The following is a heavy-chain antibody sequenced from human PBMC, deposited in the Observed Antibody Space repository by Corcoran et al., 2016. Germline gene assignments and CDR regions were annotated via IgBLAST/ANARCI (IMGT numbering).Heavy chain of an antibody. CDR1: GGSLSSYY. J-gene: IGHJ4*02. CDR3: ARGLNGDSVY. Sequence: QVQLQQWGAGLLKPSETLSLTCAVFGGSLSSYYWSWVRQSPGKGLDWIGEINDSGSTNYNPSLRSRVDISVDTAKNQFSLKLTSVTAAETAVYYCARGLNGDSVYWGQGTLVTVSS. D-gene: IGHD4-17*01. CDR2: INDSGST. V-gene: IGHV4-34*01.